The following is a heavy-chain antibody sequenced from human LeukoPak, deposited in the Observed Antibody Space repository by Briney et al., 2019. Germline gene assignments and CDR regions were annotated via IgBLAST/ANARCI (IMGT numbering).Heavy chain of an antibody. Sequence: SETLSLTCAVYGGSFSGYYWSWIRQPPGKGLEWIGEINHSGSTNYNPSLKSRVTISVDTSKNQFSLKLSSVTAADTAVYYCARGHSSGWYGLFDIWGKGTMVTVSS. CDR1: GGSFSGYY. J-gene: IGHJ3*02. V-gene: IGHV4-34*01. D-gene: IGHD6-19*01. CDR3: ARGHSSGWYGLFDI. CDR2: INHSGST.